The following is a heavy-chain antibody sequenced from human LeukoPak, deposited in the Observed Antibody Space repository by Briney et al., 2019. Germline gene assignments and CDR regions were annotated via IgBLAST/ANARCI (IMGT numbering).Heavy chain of an antibody. J-gene: IGHJ5*02. V-gene: IGHV4-34*01. CDR1: GGSFSGYY. CDR3: ARRGGSGTYFDWFDP. CDR2: INHSGST. D-gene: IGHD3-10*01. Sequence: SETLSLTCAVYGGSFSGYYWSWIRQPPGKGLEWIGEINHSGSTNYNPSLKSRVTISVDTSKNQFSLNLSSVTAADTAVYYCARRGGSGTYFDWFDPWGQGTLVTVSS.